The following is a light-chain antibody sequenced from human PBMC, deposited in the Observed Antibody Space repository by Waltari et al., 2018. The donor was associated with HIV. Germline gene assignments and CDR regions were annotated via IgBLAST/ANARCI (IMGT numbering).Light chain of an antibody. V-gene: IGLV1-47*01. CDR1: NSNIGNNF. CDR2: RND. CDR3: ASWDDSLSHWV. J-gene: IGLJ3*02. Sequence: QSVLTQPPSASRSPGQRVLMSCSGTNSNIGNNFVSWFPQVPGGAPKLVIYRNDQRPSGVPYRFSAAKSGSSATLAMTGLQSDDEAAYHCASWDDSLSHWVFGGGTKLTV.